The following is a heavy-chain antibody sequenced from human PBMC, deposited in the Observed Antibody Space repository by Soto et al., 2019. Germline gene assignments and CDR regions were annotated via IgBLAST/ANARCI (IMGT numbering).Heavy chain of an antibody. CDR3: ARWGEEWEQLSYFDY. Sequence: QVQLQQWGAGLLKPSETLSLTCAVYGGSFSGYYWSWIRQPPGKGLEWIGDINHSGSTNYNPSLKSRVTISVDTSKNQFSLKLSSVTAADTAVYYCARWGEEWEQLSYFDYWGQGTLVTVSS. D-gene: IGHD1-26*01. CDR1: GGSFSGYY. V-gene: IGHV4-34*01. J-gene: IGHJ4*02. CDR2: INHSGST.